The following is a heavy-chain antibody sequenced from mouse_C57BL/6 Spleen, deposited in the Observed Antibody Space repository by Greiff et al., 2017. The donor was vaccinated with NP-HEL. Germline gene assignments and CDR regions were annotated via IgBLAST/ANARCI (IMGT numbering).Heavy chain of an antibody. V-gene: IGHV1-82*01. Sequence: QVQLKQSGPELVKPGASVKISCKASGYAFSSSWMNWVKQRPGKGLEWIGRIYPGDGDTNYIGKFKGKATLTADKSSSTAYMQLSSLTSEDSAVYFCASSYYYGSSHWYFDVWGTGTTVTVSS. CDR1: GYAFSSSW. CDR2: IYPGDGDT. J-gene: IGHJ1*03. CDR3: ASSYYYGSSHWYFDV. D-gene: IGHD1-1*01.